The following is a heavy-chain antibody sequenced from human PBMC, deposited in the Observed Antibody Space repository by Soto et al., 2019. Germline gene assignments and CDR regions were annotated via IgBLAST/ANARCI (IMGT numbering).Heavy chain of an antibody. V-gene: IGHV4-30-4*01. D-gene: IGHD3-10*01. Sequence: SETLSLTCTVSGGSISSGDYYWSWIRQPPGKGLEWIGYIYYSGSTYYNPSLKSRVTISVDTSKNQFSLKLSSVTAADTAVYYCASYYYGSGSYYYYWGQGTLVTVSS. J-gene: IGHJ4*02. CDR3: ASYYYGSGSYYYY. CDR1: GGSISSGDYY. CDR2: IYYSGST.